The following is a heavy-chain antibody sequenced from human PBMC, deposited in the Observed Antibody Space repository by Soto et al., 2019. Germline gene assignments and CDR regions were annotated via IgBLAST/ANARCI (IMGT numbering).Heavy chain of an antibody. CDR2: ISSSSSYI. CDR1: GFTFSSYS. D-gene: IGHD3-22*01. Sequence: EVQLVESGGGLVKPGGSLRLSCAASGFTFSSYSMNWVRQAPGKGLEWVSSISSSSSYIYYADSVKGRCTISRDSAKNSMYLQMKSLRAEDTAVYYCASEGPYYYDSSGYYYWGQGTLVTVSS. J-gene: IGHJ4*02. CDR3: ASEGPYYYDSSGYYY. V-gene: IGHV3-21*01.